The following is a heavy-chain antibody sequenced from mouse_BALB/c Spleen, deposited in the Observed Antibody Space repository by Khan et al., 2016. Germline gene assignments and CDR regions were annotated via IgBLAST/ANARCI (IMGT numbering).Heavy chain of an antibody. J-gene: IGHJ1*01. D-gene: IGHD2-12*01. CDR2: INTYTGEP. CDR3: ARHYYSYWYFDD. CDR1: GYTFTNYG. V-gene: IGHV9-1*02. Sequence: QIQLVQSGPELKKPGETVKISCKASGYTFTNYGMNWVKQAPGKGFKWMGWINTYTGEPTFAADFKGRFAFSLDTSASTAYLQINNLKHEDMATYFCARHYYSYWYFDDWGAGTTVTVSS.